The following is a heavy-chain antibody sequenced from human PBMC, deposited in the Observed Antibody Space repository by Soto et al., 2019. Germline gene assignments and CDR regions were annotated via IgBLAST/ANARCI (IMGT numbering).Heavy chain of an antibody. CDR1: VYTFNCYY. J-gene: IGHJ4*02. CDR3: ATSRASIAVAGETEYSFDY. V-gene: IGHV1-2*04. Sequence: XLVKVSCQGSVYTFNCYYMQWVRQAPGQGLEWMGWINPNSGGTNYAQKFQGWVTMTRDTSISTAYLELSRLGSDATAVYYCATSRASIAVAGETEYSFDYWGQGTPVTVSS. D-gene: IGHD6-19*01. CDR2: INPNSGGT.